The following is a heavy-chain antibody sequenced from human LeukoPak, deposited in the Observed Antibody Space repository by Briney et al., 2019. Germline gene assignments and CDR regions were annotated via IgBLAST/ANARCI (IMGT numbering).Heavy chain of an antibody. CDR2: IGNSGGST. CDR1: GFTFSSYA. V-gene: IGHV3-23*01. Sequence: TGGSLRLSCAASGFTFSSYAMSWVRQAPGKGLEWVSGIGNSGGSTYYADSVKGRFTISRDNSKNMLYLQMNSLRAEDTAVYYCARDYSGYGVYWGQGTLVIVSS. J-gene: IGHJ4*02. D-gene: IGHD5-12*01. CDR3: ARDYSGYGVY.